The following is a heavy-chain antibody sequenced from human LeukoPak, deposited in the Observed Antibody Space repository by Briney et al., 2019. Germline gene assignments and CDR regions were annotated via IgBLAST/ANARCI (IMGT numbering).Heavy chain of an antibody. CDR2: IRQDGSEI. CDR1: GFTFSNYW. V-gene: IGHV3-7*01. CDR3: ARDKIVGATYFDY. D-gene: IGHD1-26*01. J-gene: IGHJ4*02. Sequence: GGSLRLSCAASGFTFSNYWMSWVRQAPGKGLEWVANIRQDGSEIYYVDSVKGRFTISRDNAKNSLFLQMNSLRAEDTAVYYCARDKIVGATYFDYWGQGTLVTVSS.